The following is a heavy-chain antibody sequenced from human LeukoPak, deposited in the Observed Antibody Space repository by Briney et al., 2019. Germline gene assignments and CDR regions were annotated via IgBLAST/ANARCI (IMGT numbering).Heavy chain of an antibody. D-gene: IGHD3-3*01. CDR2: INHSGST. CDR3: ARDTKEGVFDY. J-gene: IGHJ4*02. Sequence: SETLSLTCAVYGGSFSGYYWSWIRQPPGKGLEWIGEINHSGSTNYNPSLKSRVTISVDTSKNQFSLKLSSVTAADTAVYYCARDTKEGVFDYWGQGTLVTVSS. CDR1: GGSFSGYY. V-gene: IGHV4-34*01.